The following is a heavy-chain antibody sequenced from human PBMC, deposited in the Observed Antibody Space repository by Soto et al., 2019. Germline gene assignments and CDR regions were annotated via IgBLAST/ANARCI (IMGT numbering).Heavy chain of an antibody. CDR3: GHLKTDTEVTPAPPLFDS. D-gene: IGHD2-2*01. Sequence: SETLSLTCAVSGFPISSDSYWGWMRQSPGKGLEWIGTLSHSGRTFYNPSLKSRVTISADTTKNQFSLSLTSVTAADTAVYYCGHLKTDTEVTPAPPLFDSWGQGTLVTVSS. J-gene: IGHJ4*02. CDR2: LSHSGRT. V-gene: IGHV4-38-2*01. CDR1: GFPISSDSY.